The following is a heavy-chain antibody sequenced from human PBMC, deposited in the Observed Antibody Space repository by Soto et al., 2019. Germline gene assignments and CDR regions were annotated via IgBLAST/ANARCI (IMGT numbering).Heavy chain of an antibody. V-gene: IGHV1-18*01. CDR2: ISVFNGNT. J-gene: IGHJ3*01. CDR3: GRDGSGGIIDS. CDR1: GYTFTGYG. D-gene: IGHD2-15*01. Sequence: QVQLVQSGAEVKKPGASVKVSCKTSGYTFTGYGINWVRQAPGQGLEWMGWISVFNGNTKYGQNIQDRVIMTTDTSTSTAYMELRSLRSDDTAVYFCGRDGSGGIIDSWGQGTMLIVSS.